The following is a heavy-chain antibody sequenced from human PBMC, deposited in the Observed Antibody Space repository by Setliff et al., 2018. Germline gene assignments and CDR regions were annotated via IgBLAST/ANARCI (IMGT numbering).Heavy chain of an antibody. Sequence: SQTLSLTCSVSGGSISSGSYYWGWIRQSPGKGLEWIGSMYYSGSTYYNPSLKGRVTLSVDTTKNQFSLKLTSMTAADTAVYFCARHLLVQGTYHFDYWGQGSPVTVSS. J-gene: IGHJ4*02. CDR3: ARHLLVQGTYHFDY. V-gene: IGHV4-39*01. CDR2: MYYSGST. CDR1: GGSISSGSYY. D-gene: IGHD3-10*01.